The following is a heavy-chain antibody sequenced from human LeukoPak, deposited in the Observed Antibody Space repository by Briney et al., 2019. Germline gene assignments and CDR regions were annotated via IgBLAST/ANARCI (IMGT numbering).Heavy chain of an antibody. J-gene: IGHJ6*02. CDR3: ARGNRYSSKWGWVPSFYGMDV. CDR2: INHSGSA. CDR1: GGSFSGYY. D-gene: IGHD6-13*01. Sequence: PSETLSLTCAVYGGSFSGYYWSWIRQPPGKGREWIGEINHSGSANYNPSLKSRVTISVDTSKNQFSLKLSSVTAADTAVYYCARGNRYSSKWGWVPSFYGMDVWGQGTTVTVSS. V-gene: IGHV4-34*01.